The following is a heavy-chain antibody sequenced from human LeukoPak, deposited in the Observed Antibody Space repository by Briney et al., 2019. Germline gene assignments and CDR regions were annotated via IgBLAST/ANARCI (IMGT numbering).Heavy chain of an antibody. Sequence: PGGSLRLSCAASGFTFSSYTMNWVRQAPGKGLEWVSYISRSSRTIYYTDSVKGRFTISRDNANNSLFLQMNSLRAEDTAVYYCARAPLGYCSGGSCYPDYYVDVWGKGTTVTVSS. CDR2: ISRSSRTI. CDR3: ARAPLGYCSGGSCYPDYYVDV. CDR1: GFTFSSYT. V-gene: IGHV3-48*01. D-gene: IGHD2-15*01. J-gene: IGHJ6*03.